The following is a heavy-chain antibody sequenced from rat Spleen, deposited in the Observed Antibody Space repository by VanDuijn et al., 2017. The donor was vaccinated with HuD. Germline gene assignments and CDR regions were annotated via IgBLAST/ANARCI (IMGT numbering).Heavy chain of an antibody. CDR3: TRGYVMDA. Sequence: EVQLVESGGGLVQPGRSLKLSCAASGFTFTKYYMAWVRQAPTKGLEWIASISTGGDNTYFRDSVKGRFTLSRDNAKNTQSLQMDSLRSEDTAIYYCTRGYVMDAWGQGASVTVSS. V-gene: IGHV5S23*01. CDR1: GFTFTKYY. CDR2: ISTGGDNT. J-gene: IGHJ4*01.